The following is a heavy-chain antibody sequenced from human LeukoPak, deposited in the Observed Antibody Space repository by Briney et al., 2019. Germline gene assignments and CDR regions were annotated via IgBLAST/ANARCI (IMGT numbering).Heavy chain of an antibody. CDR3: ARQGDYDEYYYYGMDV. CDR1: GYSFTSYW. CDR2: IYPGDSDT. Sequence: GESLKISCKGSGYSFTSYWIGWVRQMPGKGLEWMGTIYPGDSDTRYSPSFQGQVTISADKSISTAYLQWSSLKASDTAMYYCARQGDYDEYYYYGMDVWGQGTTVTVSS. V-gene: IGHV5-51*01. D-gene: IGHD3-3*01. J-gene: IGHJ6*02.